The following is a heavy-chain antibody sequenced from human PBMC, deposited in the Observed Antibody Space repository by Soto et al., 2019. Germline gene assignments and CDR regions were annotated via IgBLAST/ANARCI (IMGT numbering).Heavy chain of an antibody. CDR1: GGSISSSTYY. D-gene: IGHD1-26*01. CDR3: ARHSSGIRHPGFDY. J-gene: IGHJ4*02. CDR2: IYDGGSS. Sequence: SETLSLTCTVSGGSISSSTYYWGWVRQPPGKGLEWIASIYDGGSSHYHPSLKSRVTISVDTSKNQFSLKLSSMTAADTAVYYCARHSSGIRHPGFDYWGQGTLVTVSS. V-gene: IGHV4-39*01.